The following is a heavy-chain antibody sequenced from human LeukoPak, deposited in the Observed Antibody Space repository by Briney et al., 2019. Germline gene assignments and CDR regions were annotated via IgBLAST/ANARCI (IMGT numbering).Heavy chain of an antibody. CDR1: TFTFSSYE. CDR2: ITGSGSST. D-gene: IGHD6-13*01. V-gene: IGHV3-48*03. Sequence: QPGGSLRLSCAASTFTFSSYEMNWVRQAPGKGLEWVSYITGSGSSTHYVDSVKGRFTISRDNAKNSLYLQMNSLRAEDTAVYYCARALPSSLYYFDSWGQGTLVTVSS. CDR3: ARALPSSLYYFDS. J-gene: IGHJ4*02.